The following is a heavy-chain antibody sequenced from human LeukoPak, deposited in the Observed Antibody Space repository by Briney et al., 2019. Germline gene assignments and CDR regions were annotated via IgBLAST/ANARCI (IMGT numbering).Heavy chain of an antibody. CDR1: GFTLSSYW. Sequence: PGGSLRLSCAASGFTLSSYWMNWVRQAPGKGLEGVAHINPDGRDTYYVDSVKGRFTISRDNAQNSMYLQMNSLRVEDTAVYYCTSWGDTTAEYFQRWGQGTLVTVSS. D-gene: IGHD2-21*02. CDR2: INPDGRDT. CDR3: TSWGDTTAEYFQR. V-gene: IGHV3-7*01. J-gene: IGHJ1*01.